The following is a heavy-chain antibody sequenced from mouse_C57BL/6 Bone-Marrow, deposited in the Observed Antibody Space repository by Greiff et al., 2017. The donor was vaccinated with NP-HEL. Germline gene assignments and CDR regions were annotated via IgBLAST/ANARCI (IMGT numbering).Heavy chain of an antibody. Sequence: QVQLQHPGAELVRPGSSVKLSCKASGYTFTSYWMDWVKQRPGQGLEWIGNIYPSDSETHYNQKFKDKATLTVDKSSSTAYMQLSSLTSEDSAVYYCARGTMVTTVDYWGQGTTLTVSS. CDR3: ARGTMVTTVDY. D-gene: IGHD2-2*01. CDR2: IYPSDSET. CDR1: GYTFTSYW. J-gene: IGHJ2*01. V-gene: IGHV1-61*01.